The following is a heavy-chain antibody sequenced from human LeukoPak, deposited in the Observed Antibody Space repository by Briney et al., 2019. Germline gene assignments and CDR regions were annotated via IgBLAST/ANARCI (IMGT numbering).Heavy chain of an antibody. Sequence: ASVKVSCKVSGYTLTELSMHWVRQAPGKGLEWMGGFDPEDGETIYAQKFQGRVTMTEDTSTDTAYMELSSLRSEDTAVYYCATFPMTTVRLRFDPWGQGTLVSVSS. CDR1: GYTLTELS. CDR3: ATFPMTTVRLRFDP. J-gene: IGHJ5*02. CDR2: FDPEDGET. V-gene: IGHV1-24*01. D-gene: IGHD4-11*01.